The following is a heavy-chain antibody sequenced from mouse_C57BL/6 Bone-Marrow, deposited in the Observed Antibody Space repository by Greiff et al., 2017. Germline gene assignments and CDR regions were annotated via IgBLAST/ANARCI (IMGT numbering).Heavy chain of an antibody. CDR1: GYTFTSYW. CDR3: ARSVYYDYDVRWYFDV. CDR2: INPSNGGT. V-gene: IGHV1-53*01. Sequence: QVQLQQPGTELVKPGASVKLSCKASGYTFTSYWMHWVKQRPGQGLEWIGNINPSNGGTNYNEKFKSKATLTVAKSSSTAYMQLSSLTSEDSAVYYCARSVYYDYDVRWYFDVWGTGTTVTVSS. D-gene: IGHD2-4*01. J-gene: IGHJ1*03.